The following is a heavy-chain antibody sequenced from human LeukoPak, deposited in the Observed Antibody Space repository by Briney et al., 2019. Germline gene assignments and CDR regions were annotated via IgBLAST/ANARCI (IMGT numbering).Heavy chain of an antibody. CDR3: ASPGIAVAGTGAFDI. D-gene: IGHD6-19*01. CDR1: GYSFTSYW. CDR2: IYPGDSDT. V-gene: IGHV5-51*01. Sequence: RGESLKISCKGSGYSFTSYWIGWVRQMPGKGLEWMGIIYPGDSDTRYSPSFQGQVTISADKSISTAYLQWSSLKASDTAMYYCASPGIAVAGTGAFDIWGQGTMVTVSS. J-gene: IGHJ3*02.